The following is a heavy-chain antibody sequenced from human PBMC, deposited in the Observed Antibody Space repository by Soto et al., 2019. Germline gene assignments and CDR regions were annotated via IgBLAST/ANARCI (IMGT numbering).Heavy chain of an antibody. CDR1: GGSVSSGSYY. CDR2: IYYSGST. V-gene: IGHV4-61*01. Sequence: PSETLSLTCTVSGGSVSSGSYYWSWIRQPPGKGLEWIGYIYYSGSTNYNPSLKSRVTISVDTSKNQFSLKLSSVTAAATAVYYCAREGFGNTNWFDPWGQGALVTVSS. D-gene: IGHD3-10*01. CDR3: AREGFGNTNWFDP. J-gene: IGHJ5*02.